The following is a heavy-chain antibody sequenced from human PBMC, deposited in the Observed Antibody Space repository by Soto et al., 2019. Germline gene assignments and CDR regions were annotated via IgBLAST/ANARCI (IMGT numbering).Heavy chain of an antibody. Sequence: SVSNAWMNWVRQAPGKGLEWVGRIKSKTDGGTTDYAAPVKGRFTISRDDSKNTLYLQMNSLKTEDTAVYYCTTGFLIVIAFFLWGQGTLVTVSS. D-gene: IGHD2-21*01. CDR2: IKSKTDGGTT. V-gene: IGHV3-15*07. CDR3: TTGFLIVIAFFL. J-gene: IGHJ4*02. CDR1: SVSNAW.